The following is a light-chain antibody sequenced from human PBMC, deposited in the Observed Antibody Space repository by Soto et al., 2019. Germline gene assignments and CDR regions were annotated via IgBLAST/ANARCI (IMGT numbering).Light chain of an antibody. CDR2: EIT. Sequence: QSALTQPPSASGSPGQSVTISCTGNSSDVGAYNYVSWYQQHAGKAPKLVIYEITKRPSGVPARFSGSKSANTASLTVSGLQAEDEADYYCSSFASSNTWVFGGGTKLTVL. CDR3: SSFASSNTWV. V-gene: IGLV2-8*01. CDR1: SSDVGAYNY. J-gene: IGLJ3*02.